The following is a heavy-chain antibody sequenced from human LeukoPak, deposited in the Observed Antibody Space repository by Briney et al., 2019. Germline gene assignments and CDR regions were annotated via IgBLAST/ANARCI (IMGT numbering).Heavy chain of an antibody. J-gene: IGHJ5*02. CDR1: GFTFSNYG. CDR3: AKDASGPYSSLFDP. V-gene: IGHV3-33*06. D-gene: IGHD6-19*01. Sequence: PGGSPRLSCAASGFTFSNYGMHWVRQTPGQGLEWVAVIWSDGSKTDYAHSVEGRFTISRDNSKSTLCLQMNSLRAEDTAVYYCAKDASGPYSSLFDPWGQGTLVIVSS. CDR2: IWSDGSKT.